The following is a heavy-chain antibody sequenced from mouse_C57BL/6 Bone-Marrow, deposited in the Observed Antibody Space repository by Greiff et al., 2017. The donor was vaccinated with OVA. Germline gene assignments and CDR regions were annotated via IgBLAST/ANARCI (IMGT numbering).Heavy chain of an antibody. CDR1: GYTFTDYE. Sequence: QVQLQQSGAELVRPGASVTLSCKASGYTFTDYEMHWVKQTPVHGLEWIGAIDPETGGTAYNQKFKGKAILTADKSSSTAYMELRSLTSEDSAVEYCTRNYGYYAARDYWGQGTSVTVSS. J-gene: IGHJ4*01. CDR2: IDPETGGT. V-gene: IGHV1-15*01. CDR3: TRNYGYYAARDY. D-gene: IGHD2-3*01.